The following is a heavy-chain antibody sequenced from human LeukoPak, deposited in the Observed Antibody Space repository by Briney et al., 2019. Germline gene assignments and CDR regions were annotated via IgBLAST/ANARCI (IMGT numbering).Heavy chain of an antibody. D-gene: IGHD5-18*01. Sequence: SVKVSCKASGGTFSSYAISWVRQAPGQGLEWMGGIIPIFGPANYAQKFQGRVAITADESTSTAYMELSSLRSEDTAVYYCAREDVDTAMVTPFDYWGQGTLVTVSS. J-gene: IGHJ4*02. CDR2: IIPIFGPA. V-gene: IGHV1-69*13. CDR3: AREDVDTAMVTPFDY. CDR1: GGTFSSYA.